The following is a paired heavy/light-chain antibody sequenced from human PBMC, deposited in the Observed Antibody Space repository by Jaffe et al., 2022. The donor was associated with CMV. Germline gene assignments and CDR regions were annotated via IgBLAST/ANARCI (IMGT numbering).Heavy chain of an antibody. Sequence: QVQLVQSGAEVRKPGASVKVSCKASGYTFTAYVVHWLRQAPGQSLQWMGWINPDNGNTKYSQKFQGRVTITRDTSANTAYMELKSLTSEDTAVYYCATDSTPYSSGRSWFDPWGQGTLVTVSS. V-gene: IGHV1-3*01. CDR3: ATDSTPYSSGRSWFDP. J-gene: IGHJ5*02. CDR1: GYTFTAYV. D-gene: IGHD3-22*01. CDR2: INPDNGNT.
Light chain of an antibody. J-gene: IGKJ2*01. CDR2: GAS. CDR3: QQYDSSPNT. V-gene: IGKV3-20*01. CDR1: QRLSSSY. Sequence: EIVLTQSPRTLSLSPGERATLSCRASQRLSSSYLAWYRQTPGQAPRLVIYGASNRALGIPDRFSGSGSGTDFTLTISRLEPEDFAVYLCQQYDSSPNTFGQGTKVEI.